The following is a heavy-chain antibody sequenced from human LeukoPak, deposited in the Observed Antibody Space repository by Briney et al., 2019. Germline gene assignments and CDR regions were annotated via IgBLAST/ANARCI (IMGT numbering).Heavy chain of an antibody. CDR3: ARDFDSSNYGW. J-gene: IGHJ4*02. CDR1: GFTISYYS. CDR2: ISSSGSTI. D-gene: IGHD3-22*01. Sequence: GGSLRLSCAASGFTISYYSMNWVRQAPGKGLEWVSYISSSGSTIYYADSVKGRFTISRDNAKNSLYLQMNSLRAEDTAVYYCARDFDSSNYGWWGQGTLVTVSS. V-gene: IGHV3-48*01.